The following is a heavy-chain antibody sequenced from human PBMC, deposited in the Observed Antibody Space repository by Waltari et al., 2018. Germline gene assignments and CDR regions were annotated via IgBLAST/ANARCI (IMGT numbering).Heavy chain of an antibody. V-gene: IGHV3-33*03. J-gene: IGHJ4*02. CDR1: GFMFSRYG. Sequence: GFMFSRYGMHWVRQAPAKGLEWVAVIWNDGNNKYYTDSVKGRFTISRDNSKNTLSLQMDSLRAEDTAIYYCVKGGDCSSPSCFLDSWGQGTLVTVSS. D-gene: IGHD2-2*01. CDR2: IWNDGNNK. CDR3: VKGGDCSSPSCFLDS.